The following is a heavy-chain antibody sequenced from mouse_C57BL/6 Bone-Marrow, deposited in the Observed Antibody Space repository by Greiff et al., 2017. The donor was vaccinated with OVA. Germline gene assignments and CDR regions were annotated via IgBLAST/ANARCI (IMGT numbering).Heavy chain of an antibody. J-gene: IGHJ3*01. D-gene: IGHD2-4*01. V-gene: IGHV1-53*01. CDR1: GYTFPSYW. CDR2: INTSNGGT. CDR3: ARSPYDYTFAY. Sequence: QVQLQQPGTELVKPGASVKLSCKASGYTFPSYWLHWVKQRPGQGLEWIGNINTSNGGTNYNEKFKSKATLTVDKSSSTAYMQLSSLSSEDSAVYYCARSPYDYTFAYWGQGTLVTVSA.